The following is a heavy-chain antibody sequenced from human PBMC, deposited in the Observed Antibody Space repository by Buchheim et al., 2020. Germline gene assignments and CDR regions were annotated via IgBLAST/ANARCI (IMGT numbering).Heavy chain of an antibody. CDR2: ISYDGSNK. V-gene: IGHV3-30*18. CDR3: AKDGRRYCSSTSCYTIDY. D-gene: IGHD2-2*02. CDR1: GFTFSDYY. Sequence: QVQLVESGGGLIKPGGSLRLSCAASGFTFSDYYMSWVRQAPGKGLEWVAVISYDGSNKYYADSVKGRFTISRDNSKNTLYLQMNSLRAEDTAVYYCAKDGRRYCSSTSCYTIDYWGQGTL. J-gene: IGHJ4*02.